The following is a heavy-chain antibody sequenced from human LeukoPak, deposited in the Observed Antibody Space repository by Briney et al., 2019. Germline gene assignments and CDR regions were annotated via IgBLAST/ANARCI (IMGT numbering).Heavy chain of an antibody. CDR1: GGSISSDTYY. CDR2: IYTSGST. V-gene: IGHV4-61*02. Sequence: PSETLSLTCTVSGGSISSDTYYWSWIRQPAGKGLEWIGRIYTSGSTNYNPSLKSRVTMSVDTSKNQFSLKLSSVTAADTAVYYCASHSYSSSWYNFDYWGQGTLVTVSS. D-gene: IGHD6-13*01. J-gene: IGHJ4*02. CDR3: ASHSYSSSWYNFDY.